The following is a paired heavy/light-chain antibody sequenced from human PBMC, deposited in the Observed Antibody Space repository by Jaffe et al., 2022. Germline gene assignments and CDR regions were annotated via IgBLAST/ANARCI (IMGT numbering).Heavy chain of an antibody. V-gene: IGHV4-38-2*01. D-gene: IGHD3-9*01. CDR1: SYTISSGHY. CDR2: ISHSGNT. J-gene: IGHJ5*02. CDR3: ARMLGDFDWLSYEGNWFDP. Sequence: QVQLQESGPGLVKPSETLSLTCAVSSYTISSGHYWGWIRQPPGKGLEWIGTISHSGNTYYNPSLEDRVTISVDTSKNQFSLRLTSVIAADTAVYYCARMLGDFDWLSYEGNWFDPWGQGTLVTVSS.
Light chain of an antibody. CDR1: TSNMGDDN. Sequence: QSVLTQPPSVSAAPGQKVTISCSGRTSNMGDDNVSWYQQLPGTAPKLLIYDNNKRPSGIPDRFSGSESGTSATLGITGLQTGDEADYYCGTWDDSLSAYVFGTGTKVTVL. CDR3: GTWDDSLSAYV. J-gene: IGLJ1*01. V-gene: IGLV1-51*01. CDR2: DNN.